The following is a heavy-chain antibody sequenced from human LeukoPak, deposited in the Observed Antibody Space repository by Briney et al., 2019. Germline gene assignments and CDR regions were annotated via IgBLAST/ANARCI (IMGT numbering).Heavy chain of an antibody. CDR2: IIPILGIA. CDR3: ARGRTGQGNYVDY. J-gene: IGHJ4*02. CDR1: GGTFSSYA. V-gene: IGHV1-69*04. D-gene: IGHD1-14*01. Sequence: SVKVSCKASGGTFSSYAISWVRQAPGQGLEWMGRIIPILGIANYAQKFQGRVTITADKSTSTAYMELSSLRSEDTAVYYCARGRTGQGNYVDYWGQGTLVTVSS.